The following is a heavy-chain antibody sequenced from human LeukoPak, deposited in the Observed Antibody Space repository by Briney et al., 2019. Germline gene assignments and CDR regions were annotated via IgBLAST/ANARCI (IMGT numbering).Heavy chain of an antibody. D-gene: IGHD3-10*01. J-gene: IGHJ3*02. Sequence: SETLSLTCSVFGGSIGSSSSYWSWLRQHPIKGLEWIGYIHYTGSTYYNPSLKSRLTISIDTSKSKFSLELSSVTAADTAVYFCTRWGEDIKDAFDIWGQETVVTVSS. V-gene: IGHV4-31*03. CDR2: IHYTGST. CDR1: GGSIGSSSSY. CDR3: TRWGEDIKDAFDI.